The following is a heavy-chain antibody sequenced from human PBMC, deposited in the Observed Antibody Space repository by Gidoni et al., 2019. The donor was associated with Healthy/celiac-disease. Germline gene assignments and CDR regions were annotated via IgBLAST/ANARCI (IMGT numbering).Heavy chain of an antibody. D-gene: IGHD2-2*01. CDR2: IYPSGGST. J-gene: IGHJ6*02. V-gene: IGHV1-46*03. CDR3: AREGYCSSTSCYVRLYYYYYGMDV. Sequence: QVQLVQSGAEVKKPGASVKVSCTASGYTFPSDYMHWVRQAPGQGLEWMGIIYPSGGSTSYAQKFQGRVTMTRDTSTSTVYMELSSLRSEDTAVYYCAREGYCSSTSCYVRLYYYYYGMDVWGQGTTVTVSS. CDR1: GYTFPSDY.